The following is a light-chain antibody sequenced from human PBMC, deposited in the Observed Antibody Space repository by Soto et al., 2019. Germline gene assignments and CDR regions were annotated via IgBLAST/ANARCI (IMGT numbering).Light chain of an antibody. CDR1: SSDVGANKY. Sequence: QSALTQPPSASGSPGQSVTISCTGTSSDVGANKYVSWYHQHPGKATKLMIYEVTKRPSGVPDRFSGSKSGNTASLTVSGLQAEDEAYYYCSSYAGTNRVVGSGTKLTGL. CDR2: EVT. V-gene: IGLV2-8*01. CDR3: SSYAGTNRV. J-gene: IGLJ1*01.